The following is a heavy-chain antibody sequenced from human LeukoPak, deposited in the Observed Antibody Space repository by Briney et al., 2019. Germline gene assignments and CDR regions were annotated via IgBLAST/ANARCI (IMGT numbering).Heavy chain of an antibody. CDR1: GFTFSSYS. Sequence: PGGSLRLSCAASGFTFSSYSMNWVRQAPGKGLEWVSSISSSSSYIYYADSVKGRFTISRDNSKNTLYLQMNSLRGEDTAVYYCAKDNPYCSSANCYFDYWGQGTLVTVSS. CDR2: ISSSSSYI. CDR3: AKDNPYCSSANCYFDY. V-gene: IGHV3-21*04. D-gene: IGHD2-2*01. J-gene: IGHJ4*02.